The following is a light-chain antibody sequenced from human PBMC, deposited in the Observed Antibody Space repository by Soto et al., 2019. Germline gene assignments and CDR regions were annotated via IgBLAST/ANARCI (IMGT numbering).Light chain of an antibody. V-gene: IGLV2-23*02. CDR2: DVI. Sequence: QSALTQPASVSGSPGQSITISCTGTTSDVGGYNLVSWYQQYPGKAPKLMLYDVIKRPSGISNRFSGSKSGNTASLTISGRQADDEADYYCCSFAGATTLYVFGTGTKLTVL. CDR3: CSFAGATTLYV. CDR1: TSDVGGYNL. J-gene: IGLJ1*01.